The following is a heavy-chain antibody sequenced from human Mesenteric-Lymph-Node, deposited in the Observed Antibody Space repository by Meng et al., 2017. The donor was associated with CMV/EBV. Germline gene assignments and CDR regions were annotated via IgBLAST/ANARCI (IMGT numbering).Heavy chain of an antibody. V-gene: IGHV4-39*01. CDR3: ASYCSGGSCYDNFDY. Sequence: SETLSLTCTVSGGSISSSSYYWGWIRQPPGKGLEWIGSIYYSGSTYYNPSLKSRVTISVDTSKNQFSLKLSSVTAADTAVYYCASYCSGGSCYDNFDYWGQGTLVTVSS. J-gene: IGHJ4*02. CDR2: IYYSGST. D-gene: IGHD2-15*01. CDR1: GGSISSSSYY.